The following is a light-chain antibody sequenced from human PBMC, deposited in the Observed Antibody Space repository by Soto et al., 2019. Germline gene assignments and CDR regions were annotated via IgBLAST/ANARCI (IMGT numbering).Light chain of an antibody. CDR2: DTS. CDR1: HSVISIY. J-gene: IGKJ4*01. Sequence: EIVLTQSPPTLSLSPGERATLSCSVSHSVISIYLAWYQQKPGQTPRLLIYDTSARATGVPARFSGSRSGPEFTLTISSLQPEDFAIYYCLRYNNSPLTFGGGTKVDIK. V-gene: IGKV3-15*01. CDR3: LRYNNSPLT.